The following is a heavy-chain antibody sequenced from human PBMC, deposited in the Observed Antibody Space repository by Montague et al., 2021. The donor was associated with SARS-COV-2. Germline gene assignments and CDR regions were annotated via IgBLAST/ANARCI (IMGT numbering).Heavy chain of an antibody. CDR3: AGMLVPYYGMDV. CDR1: GFTSSSYG. CDR2: IWYDGSNK. V-gene: IGHV3-33*01. D-gene: IGHD6-13*01. Sequence: SLRLSCAASGFTSSSYGMHWVRQAPGKGLEWVAVIWYDGSNKYYADPVKGRFTISRDNSKNTLYLQMNSLRAEDTAVYYCAGMLVPYYGMDVWGQGTTVTVSS. J-gene: IGHJ6*02.